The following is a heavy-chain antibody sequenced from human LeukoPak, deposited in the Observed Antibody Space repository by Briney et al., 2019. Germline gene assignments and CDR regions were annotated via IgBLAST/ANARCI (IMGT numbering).Heavy chain of an antibody. CDR2: IYISGST. CDR3: ARDRGTWNDDGFDY. Sequence: PSQTLSLTCTVSGGSISSGSYYWSWIRQPAGKGLEWIGRIYISGSTNYNPSLKSRVTMSVDTSKNQFSLKLSSATAADTAVYYCARDRGTWNDDGFDYWGQGTLVTVSS. V-gene: IGHV4-61*02. D-gene: IGHD1-1*01. CDR1: GGSISSGSYY. J-gene: IGHJ4*02.